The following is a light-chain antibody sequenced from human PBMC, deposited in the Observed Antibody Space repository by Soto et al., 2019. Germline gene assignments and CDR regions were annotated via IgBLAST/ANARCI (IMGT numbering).Light chain of an antibody. CDR3: QQRFSSVT. CDR2: NAS. V-gene: IGKV3-11*01. CDR1: QSVSIY. Sequence: IILTQSPATLSLSPGERATLSCRASQSVSIYLAWYQHKPGQAPRLLIYNASNRAAGIPARFSGSGSGTDVTLNISSLEPEDFAVYYCQQRFSSVTFGGGTKVEIK. J-gene: IGKJ4*01.